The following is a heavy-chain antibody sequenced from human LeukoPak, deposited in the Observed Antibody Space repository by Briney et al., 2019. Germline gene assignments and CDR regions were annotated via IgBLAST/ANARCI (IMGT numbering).Heavy chain of an antibody. CDR2: IYYSGRT. CDR3: ARRGELVLYY. V-gene: IGHV4-30-4*01. CDR1: GDSISNADYY. D-gene: IGHD1-26*01. J-gene: IGHJ4*02. Sequence: SETLSLTCTVSGDSISNADYYWNWIRQPPGKGLEWIGYIYYSGRTYYNPSLKSRVSVSVDASSNQFSLNLRSVTASDTAVYYCARRGELVLYYWGQGTLVTVSS.